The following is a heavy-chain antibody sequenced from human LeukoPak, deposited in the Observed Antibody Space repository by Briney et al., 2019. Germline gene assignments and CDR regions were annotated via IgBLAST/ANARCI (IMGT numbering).Heavy chain of an antibody. J-gene: IGHJ4*02. CDR2: INPNSGGT. CDR3: VVAGPQSLFIDY. Sequence: ASVKVSCKASGYTFTGYYMHWVRQAPGQGLEWMGWINPNSGGTNYAQKFQGRVTMTRDTSIRTAYMELSRLRYDDTAVYYCVVAGPQSLFIDYWGQGTLVTVSS. V-gene: IGHV1-2*02. CDR1: GYTFTGYY. D-gene: IGHD2-21*01.